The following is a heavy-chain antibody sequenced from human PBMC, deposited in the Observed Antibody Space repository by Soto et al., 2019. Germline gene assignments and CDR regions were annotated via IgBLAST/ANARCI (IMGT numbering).Heavy chain of an antibody. D-gene: IGHD2-21*02. Sequence: LSETLSRTCAVYGVSFSGYYWSWIRQPPGKGLELIGEINHSGRTNYNPSLKSQVTISVDTSKNQFSLKLSSVTAADTAVYYCARVKTVTATFYYYYGMDAWGQGTTVT. V-gene: IGHV4-34*01. J-gene: IGHJ6*02. CDR3: ARVKTVTATFYYYYGMDA. CDR1: GVSFSGYY. CDR2: INHSGRT.